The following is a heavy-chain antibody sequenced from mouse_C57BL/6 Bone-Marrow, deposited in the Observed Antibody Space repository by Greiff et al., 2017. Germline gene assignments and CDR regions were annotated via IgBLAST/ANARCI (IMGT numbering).Heavy chain of an antibody. CDR3: AGYYSNYYAMDY. V-gene: IGHV1-64*01. J-gene: IGHJ4*01. Sequence: VKLQQPGAELVKPGASVKLSCKASGYTFTSYWMHWVKQRPGQGLEWIGMIHPNSGSTNYNEKFKSKATLTVDKSSSTAYMQLSSLTSEDSAVFYCAGYYSNYYAMDYWGQGTSVTVSS. D-gene: IGHD2-5*01. CDR1: GYTFTSYW. CDR2: IHPNSGST.